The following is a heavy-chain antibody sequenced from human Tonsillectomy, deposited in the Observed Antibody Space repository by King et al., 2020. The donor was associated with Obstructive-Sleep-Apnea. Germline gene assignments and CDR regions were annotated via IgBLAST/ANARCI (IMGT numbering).Heavy chain of an antibody. D-gene: IGHD6-19*01. J-gene: IGHJ6*02. CDR2: IYYSGST. CDR1: GGSISSYY. CDR3: ARAPXVIAVAXSAVQDXXGMXV. Sequence: HVQLQESGPGLVKPSETLSLTCTVSGGSISSYYWSWIRQPPGKGLEWIGYIYYSGSTNYNPSLKSRVTISVGTSKNQFSLKLSSVTVADTAVYYCARAPXVIAVAXSAVQDXXGMXVWGQGTTVXVSS. V-gene: IGHV4-59*01.